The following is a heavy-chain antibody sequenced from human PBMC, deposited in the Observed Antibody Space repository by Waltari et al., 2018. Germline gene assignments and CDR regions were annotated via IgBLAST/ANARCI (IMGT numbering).Heavy chain of an antibody. CDR1: GFTFGDYA. CDR2: IRSKAYGGTT. D-gene: IGHD2-2*01. V-gene: IGHV3-49*03. J-gene: IGHJ4*02. Sequence: EVQLVESGGGLVQPGRSLRLSCTASGFTFGDYAMSWFRQAPGKGLEWVGFIRSKAYGGTTEYAGSVKGRFTISRDDSKSIAYLQMNSLKTEDTAVYYCTASYAPHDPFDYFDYWGQGTLVTVSS. CDR3: TASYAPHDPFDYFDY.